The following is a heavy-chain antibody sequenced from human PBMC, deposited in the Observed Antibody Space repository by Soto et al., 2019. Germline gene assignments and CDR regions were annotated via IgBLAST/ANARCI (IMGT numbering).Heavy chain of an antibody. Sequence: QVQLVQSAAEVGKPGASVKVSCKASGYTFTTIRLSWVRQAPGQGLEWMGGIRPHNGDTQNAKKFQGRVTMTADTSTMTAYMEVRSVRPYDTAGFYCARDRSGWYDFWGQGTLVTVSS. J-gene: IGHJ5*01. CDR1: GYTFTTIR. D-gene: IGHD6-19*01. CDR2: IRPHNGDT. V-gene: IGHV1-18*01. CDR3: ARDRSGWYDF.